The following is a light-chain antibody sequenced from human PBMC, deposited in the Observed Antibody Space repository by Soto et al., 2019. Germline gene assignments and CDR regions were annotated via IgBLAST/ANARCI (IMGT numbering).Light chain of an antibody. V-gene: IGLV1-44*01. Sequence: QSVLTQPPSASETPGQRVAISCSGSTSNIGDNTVHWYQQLPGTAPKLLIYNNDRRPSGVPDRFSGSKSGTSASLAISGLQSEDEADYFCSTWDDSLHGWVFGGGTKLTVL. J-gene: IGLJ3*02. CDR3: STWDDSLHGWV. CDR1: TSNIGDNT. CDR2: NND.